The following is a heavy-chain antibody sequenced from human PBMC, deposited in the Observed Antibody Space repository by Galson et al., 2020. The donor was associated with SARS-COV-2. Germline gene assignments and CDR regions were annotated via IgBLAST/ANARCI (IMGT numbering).Heavy chain of an antibody. CDR1: GFMFGDYA. J-gene: IGHJ4*02. D-gene: IGHD3-10*01. Sequence: GESLKISCTASGFMFGDYAMSWLRQAPGKGLEWVGFIRSKAYGGTAQYAASVRGRFTISRDDSKSIAYLQMNSPKTEDTAVYYCTRGFMYYYGSGTYYEEYWGQGALVTVSS. CDR3: TRGFMYYYGSGTYYEEY. CDR2: IRSKAYGGTA. V-gene: IGHV3-49*03.